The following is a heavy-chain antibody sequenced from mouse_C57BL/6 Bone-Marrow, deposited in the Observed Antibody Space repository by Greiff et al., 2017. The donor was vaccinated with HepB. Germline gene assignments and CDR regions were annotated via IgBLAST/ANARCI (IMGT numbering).Heavy chain of an antibody. Sequence: QVQLQQSGAELARPGASVKMSCKASGYTFTSYTMHWVKQRPGQGLEWIGYINPSSGYTKYNQKFKDKATLTADKSSSTAYMQLSSLTSEDSAVYYCARRRGDFWYFDVWGTGTTVTVSS. CDR1: GYTFTSYT. J-gene: IGHJ1*03. CDR3: ARRRGDFWYFDV. V-gene: IGHV1-4*01. CDR2: INPSSGYT.